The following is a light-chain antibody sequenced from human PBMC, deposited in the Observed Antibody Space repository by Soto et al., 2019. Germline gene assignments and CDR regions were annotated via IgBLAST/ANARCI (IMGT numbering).Light chain of an antibody. CDR1: SSDVGGYNY. J-gene: IGLJ3*02. Sequence: QSVLTQPAAVSGSPGQSITISCTGTSSDVGGYNYVSWYQQHPGKAPKLMIYEVSNRPSGVSNRFSGSKSGNTASLTISGLQAEDEADYYCNSYTSISTWVFGGGTKGTVL. CDR3: NSYTSISTWV. V-gene: IGLV2-14*01. CDR2: EVS.